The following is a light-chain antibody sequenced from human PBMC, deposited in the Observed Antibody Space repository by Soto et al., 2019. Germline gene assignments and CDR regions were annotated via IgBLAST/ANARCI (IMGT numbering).Light chain of an antibody. CDR2: KAS. J-gene: IGKJ4*01. Sequence: DIQMTQSPSTLSASVGDRVIITCRASQSINNWLAWYQQKPRKAPKLLIYKASSLESGVPSRFSGSGSGTEFTLTISSLQPDDFATYSCQQYNSCPLTFGGGTTVDIK. CDR1: QSINNW. CDR3: QQYNSCPLT. V-gene: IGKV1-5*03.